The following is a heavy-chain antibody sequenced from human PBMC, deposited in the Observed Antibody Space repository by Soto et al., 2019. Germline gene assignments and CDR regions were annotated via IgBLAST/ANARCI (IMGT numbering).Heavy chain of an antibody. D-gene: IGHD6-13*01. CDR2: VNPNNAET. CDR3: ARRPTWQQLVPDYGMNV. V-gene: IGHV1-2*02. Sequence: GASVKVSCKASGYPFTGYYMHWVRQAPGQGPEWMGWVNPNNAETHYVQKFQGRVAMTGDTSISTAYMELTRLRSDDTAVYYCARRPTWQQLVPDYGMNVWGQGTTVTVSS. J-gene: IGHJ6*02. CDR1: GYPFTGYY.